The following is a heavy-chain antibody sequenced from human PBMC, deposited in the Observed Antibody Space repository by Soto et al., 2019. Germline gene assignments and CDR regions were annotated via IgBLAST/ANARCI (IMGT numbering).Heavy chain of an antibody. CDR3: ARDRPTPTTYYYDSSGTYDAFNI. V-gene: IGHV3-48*02. CDR1: GFTFSSYS. Sequence: PGGSLRLSCAASGFTFSSYSMNWVRQAPGKGLEWVSYISSSSSTIYYADSVKGRFTISRDNAKNSLYLQMNSLRDEDTAVYYCARDRPTPTTYYYDSSGTYDAFNIWGQGTMLTGS. CDR2: ISSSSSTI. D-gene: IGHD3-22*01. J-gene: IGHJ3*02.